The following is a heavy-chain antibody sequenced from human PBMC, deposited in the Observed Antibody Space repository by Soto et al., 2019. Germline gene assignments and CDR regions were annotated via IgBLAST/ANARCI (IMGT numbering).Heavy chain of an antibody. Sequence: SVKVSCKASGGTFSSYAISWVRQAPGQGLEWMGGIIPIFGTANYAQKFQGRVTITADESTSTAYMELSSLRSEDTAVYYCARGSDIVVVPDARFYYYGMDVWGQGTTVTVSS. CDR3: ARGSDIVVVPDARFYYYGMDV. V-gene: IGHV1-69*13. CDR2: IIPIFGTA. J-gene: IGHJ6*02. CDR1: GGTFSSYA. D-gene: IGHD2-2*01.